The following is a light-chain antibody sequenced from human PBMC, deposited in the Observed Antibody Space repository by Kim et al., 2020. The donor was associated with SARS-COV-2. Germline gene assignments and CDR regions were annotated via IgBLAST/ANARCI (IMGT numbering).Light chain of an antibody. J-gene: IGKJ4*01. CDR2: HSS. CDR1: QSINNY. Sequence: ASVRDRVTNTCRASQSINNYLHWFQQKPGKAPKLLIYHSSTLRSGVPSRFSGSGSGTDFSLTISSLQPEGFGIYYCQQTYTPPRTFGGWTKVDIK. CDR3: QQTYTPPRT. V-gene: IGKV1-39*01.